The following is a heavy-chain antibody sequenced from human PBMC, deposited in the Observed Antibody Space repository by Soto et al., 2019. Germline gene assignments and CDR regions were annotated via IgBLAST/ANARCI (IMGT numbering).Heavy chain of an antibody. CDR2: IYYSGRT. Sequence: QVQLQESGPGLVKPSETLSLTCTVSGGSISSYYWSWIRQPPGKGLEWIGYIYYSGRTNYNPSLTSRVTISVDTSKNQFYLKLSSVTAADTDVYYWAGVPYRGDWFDPWGQGTLVTVSS. D-gene: IGHD4-4*01. J-gene: IGHJ5*02. CDR3: AGVPYRGDWFDP. V-gene: IGHV4-59*01. CDR1: GGSISSYY.